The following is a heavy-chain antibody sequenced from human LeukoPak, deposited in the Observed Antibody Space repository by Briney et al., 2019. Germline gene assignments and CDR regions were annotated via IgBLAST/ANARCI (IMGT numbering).Heavy chain of an antibody. Sequence: GGSLRLSCAASGFTFSSYGMHWVRQAPGKGLEWVAVISYDGSNKYYAGSVKGRFTISRDNSKNTLYLQMNSLRAEDTAVYYCAKDEGYYDSSGYYYPDYWGQGTLVTVSS. CDR3: AKDEGYYDSSGYYYPDY. D-gene: IGHD3-22*01. V-gene: IGHV3-30*18. CDR1: GFTFSSYG. J-gene: IGHJ4*02. CDR2: ISYDGSNK.